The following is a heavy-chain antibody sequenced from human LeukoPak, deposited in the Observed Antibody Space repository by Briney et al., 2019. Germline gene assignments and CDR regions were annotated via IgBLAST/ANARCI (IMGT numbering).Heavy chain of an antibody. Sequence: SVKVSCKASGGTFSSYAISWVRQAPGQGLEWMGRIIPIFGIANYAQKFQGRVTITADKSTSTAYMELSSLSSEDTAVYYCAREEVVVVAATVGHYFDYWGQGTLVTVSS. V-gene: IGHV1-69*04. J-gene: IGHJ4*02. CDR3: AREEVVVVAATVGHYFDY. D-gene: IGHD2-15*01. CDR2: IIPIFGIA. CDR1: GGTFSSYA.